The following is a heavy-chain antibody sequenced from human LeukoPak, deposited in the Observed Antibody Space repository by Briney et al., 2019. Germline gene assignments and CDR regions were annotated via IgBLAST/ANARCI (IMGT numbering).Heavy chain of an antibody. Sequence: GGSLRLSCAASGFAFSIYGMYWVRQAPGKGLEWVAFIRYDGTSQYYADSVKGRFTISRDNSKNTLYLQMNSLRAEDTAVYYCAKLISPYDFWGQGTLVLVSS. V-gene: IGHV3-30*02. CDR3: AKLISPYDF. J-gene: IGHJ4*02. CDR2: IRYDGTSQ. CDR1: GFAFSIYG.